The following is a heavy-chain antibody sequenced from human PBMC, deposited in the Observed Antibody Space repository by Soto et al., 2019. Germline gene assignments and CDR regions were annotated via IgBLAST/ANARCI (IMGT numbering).Heavy chain of an antibody. Sequence: QVQLVQSGAEVKKPGSSVKVSCKASGGTFSSYAISWVRQAPGQGLEWMGGIIPIFGTANYAQKFQGRVTITADKSTSIAYMELRSLRSEDTAVYYCARLVRVRNPHASWYEGWFDPWGQGTLVTVSS. J-gene: IGHJ5*02. CDR2: IIPIFGTA. CDR1: GGTFSSYA. CDR3: ARLVRVRNPHASWYEGWFDP. V-gene: IGHV1-69*06. D-gene: IGHD6-13*01.